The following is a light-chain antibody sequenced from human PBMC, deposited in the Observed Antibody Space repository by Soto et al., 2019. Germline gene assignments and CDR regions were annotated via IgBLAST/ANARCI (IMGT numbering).Light chain of an antibody. CDR2: XXX. CDR3: RSYTSGNLDV. J-gene: IGLJ1*01. V-gene: IGLV2-14*01. Sequence: QSALAQPASVSGSPGQSISISCTGTSSDVGGYDFVSWYQQHPGKAPKLIIXXXXXXXXXXXXXXXXSKSGNTASLTISGXQAEDXXDYHCRSYTSGNLDVFGTGTKLTVL. CDR1: SSDVGGYDF.